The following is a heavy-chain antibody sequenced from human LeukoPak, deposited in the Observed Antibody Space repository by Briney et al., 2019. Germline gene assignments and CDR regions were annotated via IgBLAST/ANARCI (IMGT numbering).Heavy chain of an antibody. CDR1: GGSITGYY. V-gene: IGHV4-59*12. CDR2: IYHSGST. Sequence: SETLSLTCTVSGGSITGYYWSWIRQPPGKGLEWIGHIYHSGSTYYNPSLKSRVTISVDTSKNQFSLKLSSVTAADTAVYYCARDRDIVVVVAATRGNAFDIWGQGTMVTVSS. D-gene: IGHD2-15*01. CDR3: ARDRDIVVVVAATRGNAFDI. J-gene: IGHJ3*02.